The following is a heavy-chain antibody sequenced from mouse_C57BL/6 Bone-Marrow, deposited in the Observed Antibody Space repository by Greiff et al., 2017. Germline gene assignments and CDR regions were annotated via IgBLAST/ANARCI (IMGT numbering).Heavy chain of an antibody. CDR1: GYTFTSYW. Sequence: QVQLQQPGAELVMPGASVKLSCKASGYTFTSYWMHWVKQRPGQGLEWIGEIDPSDSYTNSNQKFKGKSTLTVDKSSSTAYMQLSSLTSEDSAVYSCARNYYGSSYYFDYWGQGTTLTVSS. J-gene: IGHJ2*01. CDR2: IDPSDSYT. V-gene: IGHV1-69*01. D-gene: IGHD1-1*01. CDR3: ARNYYGSSYYFDY.